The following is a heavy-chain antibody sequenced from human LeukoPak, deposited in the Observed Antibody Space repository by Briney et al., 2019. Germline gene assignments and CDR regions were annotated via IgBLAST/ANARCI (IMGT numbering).Heavy chain of an antibody. CDR3: ARVGYDYVWGSYRQHAFDI. Sequence: GASVKVSCKASGYTFTSYGISWVRQAPGQGLEWMGWISAYNGNTNYAQKLQGRVTMTTDTSTSTAYMELRSLRSDDTAVYYCARVGYDYVWGSYRQHAFDIWGQGTMVTVSS. CDR2: ISAYNGNT. CDR1: GYTFTSYG. V-gene: IGHV1-18*01. J-gene: IGHJ3*02. D-gene: IGHD3-16*02.